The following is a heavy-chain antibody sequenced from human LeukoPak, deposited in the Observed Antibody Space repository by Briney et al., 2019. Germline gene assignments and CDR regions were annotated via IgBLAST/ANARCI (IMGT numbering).Heavy chain of an antibody. J-gene: IGHJ6*03. CDR3: ASSGYCTNGVCSHYYYYMDV. Sequence: SETLSLTCTVSGGSISNYYWSWIRQPPGKGLEWIGYIYYSGSTNYNPSLKSRVTISVDTSKNQFSLELSSVTAADTAVYYCASSGYCTNGVCSHYYYYMDVWGKGTTVTVSS. D-gene: IGHD2-8*01. CDR2: IYYSGST. CDR1: GGSISNYY. V-gene: IGHV4-59*01.